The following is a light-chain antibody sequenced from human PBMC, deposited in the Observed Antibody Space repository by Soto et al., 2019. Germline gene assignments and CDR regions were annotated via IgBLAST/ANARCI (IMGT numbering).Light chain of an antibody. J-gene: IGKJ5*01. CDR2: RAS. V-gene: IGKV3-15*01. CDR1: QSVSNK. CDR3: QQYNNWPAIT. Sequence: EIVMTQSPGTLSVSPGERVTLSCRASQSVSNKLAWYQQKLGQAPRLLIYRASTRATGIPARFSGSGSGTEFTLTISSLQSEDFAVYYCQQYNNWPAITFGQGTRLEIK.